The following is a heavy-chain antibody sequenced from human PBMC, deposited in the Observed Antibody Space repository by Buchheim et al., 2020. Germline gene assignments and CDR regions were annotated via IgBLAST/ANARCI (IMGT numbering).Heavy chain of an antibody. CDR2: ISYDGSNK. J-gene: IGHJ6*02. D-gene: IGHD2-2*01. CDR1: GFTFSSYA. CDR3: ARDRAMPSSYYGMDV. Sequence: VQLVESGGGLVQPGRSLRLSCAASGFTFSSYAMHWVRQAPGKGLEWVAVISYDGSNKYYADSVKGRFTISRDNSKNTLYLQMNSLRAEDTAVYYCARDRAMPSSYYGMDVWGQGTT. V-gene: IGHV3-30-3*01.